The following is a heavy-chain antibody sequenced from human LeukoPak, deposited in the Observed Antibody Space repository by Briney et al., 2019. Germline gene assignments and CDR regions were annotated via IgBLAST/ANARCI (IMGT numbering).Heavy chain of an antibody. Sequence: SVKLSCTASGATFSSNHLCQLRQAPGQRLYQMGGIIPIFGTANYAQKFHGRVTITADESTSTAYKELSSLRSEDTAVYYCAREGTTPLDYWGQGTLVTVSP. J-gene: IGHJ4*02. D-gene: IGHD1-1*01. V-gene: IGHV1-69*01. CDR1: GATFSSNH. CDR3: AREGTTPLDY. CDR2: IIPIFGTA.